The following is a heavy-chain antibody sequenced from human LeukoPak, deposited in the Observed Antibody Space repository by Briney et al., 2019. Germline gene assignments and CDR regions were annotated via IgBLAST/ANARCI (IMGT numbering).Heavy chain of an antibody. Sequence: SETLSLTCTVSGDSISSYYWSWIRQPPGKGLEWIGYIYYSGSTNYNPSLKSRVTISVDTSKNQFSLKLSSVTAADTAVYYCARDPGASVFDYWGQGTLVTVSS. J-gene: IGHJ4*02. D-gene: IGHD3-10*01. CDR2: IYYSGST. V-gene: IGHV4-59*01. CDR3: ARDPGASVFDY. CDR1: GDSISSYY.